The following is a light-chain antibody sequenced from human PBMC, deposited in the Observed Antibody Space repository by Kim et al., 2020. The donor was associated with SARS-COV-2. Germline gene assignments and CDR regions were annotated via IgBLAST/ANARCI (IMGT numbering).Light chain of an antibody. Sequence: EIVLTQSPGTLSLSPGERATLSCRASQSVSDSRLAWYQQKPGQAPRPLIYGTSNRATVTPDRFSGSGSGTDFTLTITSLHPEDFAVYYCHQSHTPTTVGQGTKVDIK. CDR2: GTS. CDR3: HQSHTPTT. V-gene: IGKV3-20*01. J-gene: IGKJ1*01. CDR1: QSVSDSR.